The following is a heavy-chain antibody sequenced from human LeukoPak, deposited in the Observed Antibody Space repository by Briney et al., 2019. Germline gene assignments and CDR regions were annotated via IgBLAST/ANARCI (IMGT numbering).Heavy chain of an antibody. CDR1: GFTVSSNY. D-gene: IGHD5-24*01. CDR2: IYSGGST. Sequence: GGSLRLSCAASGFTVSSNYMSWVRQAPGKGLEWVAGIYSGGSTYYADSLKGRFTISRDNSKNSLYLQMNSLRAEDTAVYYCARGRDGYNLVDAFDIWGQGIMVTVSS. J-gene: IGHJ3*02. V-gene: IGHV3-53*01. CDR3: ARGRDGYNLVDAFDI.